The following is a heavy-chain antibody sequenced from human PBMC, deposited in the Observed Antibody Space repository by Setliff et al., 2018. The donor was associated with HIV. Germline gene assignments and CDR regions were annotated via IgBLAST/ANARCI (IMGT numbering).Heavy chain of an antibody. J-gene: IGHJ6*03. Sequence: PGGSLRLSCAASGFTFSSNSMNWVRQAPGKGLEWVSYISSSSGTIYYADSVKGRFSISRDNAKNSLYLQMNSPRPEDTAVYYWAREPGDDSDFWSDYQYYMDVWGKGTTVTVSS. CDR2: ISSSSGTI. CDR1: GFTFSSNS. CDR3: AREPGDDSDFWSDYQYYMDV. D-gene: IGHD3-3*01. V-gene: IGHV3-48*01.